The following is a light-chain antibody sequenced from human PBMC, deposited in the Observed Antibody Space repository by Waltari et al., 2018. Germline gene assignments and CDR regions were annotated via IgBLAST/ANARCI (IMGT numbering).Light chain of an antibody. Sequence: EMVLMQSTGTLSLSPGERATLSCRTSQNVINNYLAWFQQKPGQVPSLLIYATSHRATGIPDRFSGSGSGTDFTLTISRLEPEDFAVYYCQQHGSFPRTFGQGTKVEI. V-gene: IGKV3-20*01. J-gene: IGKJ1*01. CDR2: ATS. CDR1: QNVINNY. CDR3: QQHGSFPRT.